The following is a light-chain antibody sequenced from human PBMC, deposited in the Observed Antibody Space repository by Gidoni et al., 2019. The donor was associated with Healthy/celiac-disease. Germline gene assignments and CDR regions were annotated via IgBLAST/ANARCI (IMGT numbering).Light chain of an antibody. CDR3: QQYNDWPPWT. CDR1: QSVNSN. Sequence: EIVMTPSPATLSVSPGERATLSCRASQSVNSNLAWYQQKPGQATRLLIYGASTSATCIPARFSGSGSGTEFTLTISSLQSEDFAVYYCQQYNDWPPWTFGQGTKVEIK. V-gene: IGKV3-15*01. CDR2: GAS. J-gene: IGKJ1*01.